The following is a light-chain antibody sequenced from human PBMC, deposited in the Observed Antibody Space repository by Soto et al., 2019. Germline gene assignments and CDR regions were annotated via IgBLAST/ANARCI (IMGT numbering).Light chain of an antibody. CDR1: QDIRND. V-gene: IGKV1-6*01. Sequence: AIQMTQSPSSLSASVGDRVTITCRASQDIRNDLGWYQQKPGKAPKLLISAASSLQSGVPSRFSGSGSGTDFTLTISDLQPEDCATYYCQQTYSNRLSVGGGNKVDIK. J-gene: IGKJ4*01. CDR3: QQTYSNRLS. CDR2: AAS.